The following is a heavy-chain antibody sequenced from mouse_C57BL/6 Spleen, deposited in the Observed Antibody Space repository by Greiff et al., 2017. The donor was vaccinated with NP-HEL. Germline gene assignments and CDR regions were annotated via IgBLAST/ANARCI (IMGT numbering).Heavy chain of an antibody. CDR3: ASDHGGSSGSFAY. Sequence: QVQLQQSGPGLVAPSQSLSITCTVSGFSLTSYGVDWVRQSPGKGLEWLGVIWGVGSTNYNSALKSRLSISKDNSKSQVFLKMNSLQPDDTAMYYCASDHGGSSGSFAYWGQGTLVTVSA. CDR2: IWGVGST. V-gene: IGHV2-6*01. J-gene: IGHJ3*01. CDR1: GFSLTSYG. D-gene: IGHD3-2*02.